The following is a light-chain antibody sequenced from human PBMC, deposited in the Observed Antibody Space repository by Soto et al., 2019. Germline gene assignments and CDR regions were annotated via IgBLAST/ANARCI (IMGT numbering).Light chain of an antibody. CDR3: QRYGSSRWT. Sequence: VLTQSPGTLSLSPGERATLSCRASQSVSSAYLAWYQQKPGQAPRLLIYGASSRATGIPDRFSGSGSGTDFTLTISRLEPEDFAVYYCQRYGSSRWTFGQGTTVEIK. CDR2: GAS. CDR1: QSVSSAY. V-gene: IGKV3-20*01. J-gene: IGKJ1*01.